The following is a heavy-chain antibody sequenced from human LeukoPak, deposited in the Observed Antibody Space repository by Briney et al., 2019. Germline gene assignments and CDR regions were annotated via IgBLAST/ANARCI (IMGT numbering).Heavy chain of an antibody. J-gene: IGHJ6*03. Sequence: ASVKVSCKASGYTFTGYYMHWVRQAPGQGLEWMGGITPNSGGTNYAQKVQGRVTMTRDTSISTAYMELSRLTSDDTAVYSCARGVTARGFYYYMDIWGKGTTVTISS. CDR1: GYTFTGYY. CDR2: ITPNSGGT. CDR3: ARGVTARGFYYYMDI. V-gene: IGHV1-2*02. D-gene: IGHD2-21*02.